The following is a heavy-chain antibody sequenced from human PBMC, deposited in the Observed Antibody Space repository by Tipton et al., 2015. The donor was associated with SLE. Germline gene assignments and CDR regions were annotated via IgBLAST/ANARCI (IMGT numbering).Heavy chain of an antibody. Sequence: TLSLTCTVSGGSISSGSYYWSWIRQPPGKGLEWIGYIYYSGSTNYNPSLKSRVTISVDTSKKQFSLKLSSVTAADTAVYYCARDQSSGLLNLDYWGQGTLVTASS. J-gene: IGHJ4*02. CDR3: ARDQSSGLLNLDY. D-gene: IGHD6-19*01. V-gene: IGHV4-61*01. CDR2: IYYSGST. CDR1: GGSISSGSYY.